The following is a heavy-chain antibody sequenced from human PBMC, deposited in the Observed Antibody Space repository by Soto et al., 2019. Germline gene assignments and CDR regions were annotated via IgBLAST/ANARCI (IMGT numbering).Heavy chain of an antibody. Sequence: GESLKISCKVSGYSFTSYWIGWVPHMPVKGLEWMGIIYPGDSDTRYSPSFQGQVTISADKSISTAYLQWSSLKALYTAMYYCARSAGYSGYQIDAYMDVWGKGTTVIVSS. CDR1: GYSFTSYW. CDR2: IYPGDSDT. J-gene: IGHJ6*03. CDR3: ARSAGYSGYQIDAYMDV. D-gene: IGHD5-12*01. V-gene: IGHV5-51*01.